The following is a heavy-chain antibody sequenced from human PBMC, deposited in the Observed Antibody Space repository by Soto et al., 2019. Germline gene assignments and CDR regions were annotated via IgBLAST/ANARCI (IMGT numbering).Heavy chain of an antibody. D-gene: IGHD6-19*01. CDR1: GYSFTDYW. J-gene: IGHJ6*02. V-gene: IGHV5-51*01. CDR2: ISPDDSDT. CDR3: ARQQWVGRNYFYYGMDV. Sequence: PGESLKISCKGSGYSFTDYWVAWVRQMPGKGLECLGIISPDDSDTRYSPSFQGQVTISADKSINTAYLQWSSLKASDTAMYYCARQQWVGRNYFYYGMDVWGQGTTVTVS.